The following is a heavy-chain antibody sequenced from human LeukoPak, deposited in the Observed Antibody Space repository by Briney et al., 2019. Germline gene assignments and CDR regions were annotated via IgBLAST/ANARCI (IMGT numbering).Heavy chain of an antibody. CDR3: AKTLGRGRGMDV. CDR1: GFTFSSYA. CDR2: ISGSGGST. D-gene: IGHD3-10*01. V-gene: IGHV3-23*01. J-gene: IGHJ6*04. Sequence: PGGSLRLSCAASGFTFSSYAMSWVRQAPGKGLEWVSAISGSGGSTYYADSAKGRFTISRDNSKNTLHLQMNSLRAEDTAVYYCAKTLGRGRGMDVWGKGTTVTVSS.